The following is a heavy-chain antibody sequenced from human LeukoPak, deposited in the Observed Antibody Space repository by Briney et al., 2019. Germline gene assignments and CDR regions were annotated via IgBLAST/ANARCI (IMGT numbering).Heavy chain of an antibody. CDR3: ARGYCSGGSCYPRT. D-gene: IGHD2-15*01. CDR2: ISSSSSYI. V-gene: IGHV3-21*01. J-gene: IGHJ5*02. Sequence: GXXLRLSCAASGFTFSSYSMNWVRQAPGKGLEWVSSISSSSSYIYYADSVKGRFTISRDKAKNSLYLQMNSLRAEDTAVYYCARGYCSGGSCYPRTWGQGTLVTVSS. CDR1: GFTFSSYS.